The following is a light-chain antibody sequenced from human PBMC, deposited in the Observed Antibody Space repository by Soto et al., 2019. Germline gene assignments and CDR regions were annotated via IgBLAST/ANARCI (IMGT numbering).Light chain of an antibody. CDR1: QGIRND. CDR3: MQSIHWPYT. V-gene: IGKV1-6*01. CDR2: AAT. J-gene: IGKJ5*01. Sequence: IQMTQSPSSLSASVVDRVTITCRASQGIRNDLGWFQQKPGKAPQLLIYAATSLQSGVPSRFSGSGSGTDFTLKISRVEAEDVGIYYCMQSIHWPYTFGQGTRLENK.